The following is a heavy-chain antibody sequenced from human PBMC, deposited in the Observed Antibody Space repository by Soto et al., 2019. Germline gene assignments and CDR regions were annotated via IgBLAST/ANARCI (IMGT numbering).Heavy chain of an antibody. CDR1: GFTFSSYS. V-gene: IGHV3-21*01. J-gene: IGHJ6*02. Sequence: PGWSLRLSCTASGFTFSSYSMNWVRKAPGSGLEWVSSISASSDYIFYIDSLKGRLTISRDNAKNSLYLQLNSLRAEDTAVYYCARHCRSPSSYDGMDVWGQGTTVTVSS. CDR2: ISASSDYI. D-gene: IGHD2-2*01. CDR3: ARHCRSPSSYDGMDV.